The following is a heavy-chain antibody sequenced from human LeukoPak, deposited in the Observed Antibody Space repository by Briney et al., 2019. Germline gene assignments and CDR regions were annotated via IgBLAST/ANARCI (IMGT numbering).Heavy chain of an antibody. Sequence: PGGSLRLSCAASGFTFSSSAMSWVRQAPGKGLEWVSAISGSGGSTYYADSVKGRFTISRDNSKNTLYLQMNSLRAEDTAVYYCAKAADCSGGSCYGYFDYWGQGTLVTVSS. CDR2: ISGSGGST. J-gene: IGHJ4*02. V-gene: IGHV3-23*01. CDR3: AKAADCSGGSCYGYFDY. CDR1: GFTFSSSA. D-gene: IGHD2-15*01.